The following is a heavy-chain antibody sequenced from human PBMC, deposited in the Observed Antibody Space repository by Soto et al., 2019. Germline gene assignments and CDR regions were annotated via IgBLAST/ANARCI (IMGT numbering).Heavy chain of an antibody. CDR3: TTDSYSTKKTVRFDY. CDR1: GFTFSNAW. Sequence: GGSLRLSCAASGFTFSNAWINWVRQAPGKGLEWVGRIKSKTEGGTTDFAEPVKGRFAISRDDANNMVYLRMNSLKIEDTAVYYVTTDSYSTKKTVRFDYGGQGTLVTVSS. V-gene: IGHV3-15*07. J-gene: IGHJ4*02. CDR2: IKSKTEGGTT. D-gene: IGHD1-1*01.